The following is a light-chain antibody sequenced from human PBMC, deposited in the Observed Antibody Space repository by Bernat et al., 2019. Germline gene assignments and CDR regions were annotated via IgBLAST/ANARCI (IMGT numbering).Light chain of an antibody. CDR2: EVI. CDR1: SSDVGGYNL. V-gene: IGLV2-23*02. J-gene: IGLJ3*02. CDR3: CSYAGGDRLV. Sequence: QYALTQLASVSGSPGQSVAISCSGTSSDVGGYNLVSWYQQFPGKAPKLIIYEVIKRPSGVSDRFSGTKSGNTASLTISGFQAEDEADYYCCSYAGGDRLVFGGGTKLTVL.